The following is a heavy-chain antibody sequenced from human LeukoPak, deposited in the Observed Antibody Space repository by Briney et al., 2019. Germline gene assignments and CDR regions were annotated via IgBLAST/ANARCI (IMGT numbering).Heavy chain of an antibody. D-gene: IGHD3-10*01. Sequence: GGSLRLSCAASGFTFSSYAMSWVRQAPGKGLEWVSAISGSGGSTYYADSVKGRFTISRDNSKNTLYLQMNSLRAEDTAVYYCARDKDPEQRGWFGELLPPFFDYWGQGTLVTVSS. CDR2: ISGSGGST. J-gene: IGHJ4*02. CDR3: ARDKDPEQRGWFGELLPPFFDY. V-gene: IGHV3-23*01. CDR1: GFTFSSYA.